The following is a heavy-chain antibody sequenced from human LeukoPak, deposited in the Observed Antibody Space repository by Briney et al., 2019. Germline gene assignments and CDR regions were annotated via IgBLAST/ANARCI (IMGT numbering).Heavy chain of an antibody. Sequence: PSETLSLTCAVSGYSISSGYYWGWIRQPPGKGLEWIGSIYHTGNTYYNPSLKSRATISVDTSKNQFSLRLSSVTAADTAAYYCARRFCGSGSCYLDYWGQGTLVTVSS. J-gene: IGHJ4*02. CDR1: GYSISSGYY. D-gene: IGHD2-15*01. CDR3: ARRFCGSGSCYLDY. CDR2: IYHTGNT. V-gene: IGHV4-38-2*01.